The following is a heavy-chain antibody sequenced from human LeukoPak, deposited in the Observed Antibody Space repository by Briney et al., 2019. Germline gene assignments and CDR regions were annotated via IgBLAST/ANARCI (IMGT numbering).Heavy chain of an antibody. J-gene: IGHJ4*02. CDR3: ARADHSGSYHTLGY. CDR2: ISSSSSTI. D-gene: IGHD1-26*01. V-gene: IGHV3-48*01. CDR1: GFTFSSYS. Sequence: GGSLRLSCAASGFTFSSYSMNWVRQAPGKGLEWVSYISSSSSTIYYADSVKGRFTISRDNAKNSLYLQMNSLRAEDTAVYYCARADHSGSYHTLGYWGQGTLVTVSS.